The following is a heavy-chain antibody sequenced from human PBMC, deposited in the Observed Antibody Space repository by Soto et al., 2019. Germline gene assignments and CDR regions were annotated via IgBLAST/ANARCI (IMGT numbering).Heavy chain of an antibody. Sequence: EVQLVESGGGLVQPGGSLRLSCAASGFTVSSNYMSWVRQAPGKGMEWVSVFYSGGFTDYADSVKGRFTISRDNSKNTLSLQMNSLRAEDTAVYYCARDGRHDYGGNSYWYFELWGRGTLVTVSS. V-gene: IGHV3-66*01. CDR1: GFTVSSNY. CDR2: FYSGGFT. CDR3: ARDGRHDYGGNSYWYFEL. D-gene: IGHD4-17*01. J-gene: IGHJ2*01.